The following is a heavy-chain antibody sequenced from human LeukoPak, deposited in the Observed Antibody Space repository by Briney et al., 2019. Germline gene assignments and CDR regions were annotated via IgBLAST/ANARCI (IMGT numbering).Heavy chain of an antibody. V-gene: IGHV5-51*01. CDR3: ARTGYSSSWYGGFDI. CDR2: IYPGDSDT. J-gene: IGHJ3*02. Sequence: KRGESLKISCKGSGYSFTTYWIGWVRQMSGKGLEWMGIIYPGDSDTRYSPSFQGQVTISADKSIITAYLQWSSLKDSDTAMYYCARTGYSSSWYGGFDIWGQGTLVTVSS. CDR1: GYSFTTYW. D-gene: IGHD6-13*01.